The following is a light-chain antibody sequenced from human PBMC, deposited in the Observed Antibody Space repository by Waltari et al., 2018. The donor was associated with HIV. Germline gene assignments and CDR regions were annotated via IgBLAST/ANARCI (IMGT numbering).Light chain of an antibody. J-gene: IGKJ1*01. CDR1: QGILTY. CDR3: HQLKSYPRT. V-gene: IGKV1-9*01. CDR2: DAS. Sequence: DIQLTQSPPFLSASVGDRVTFTCRASQGILTYLAWYQQKPGKPTKVLIYDASTLQSGVPSRFSGSGSGTEFTLTISSLQPEDFATYYCHQLKSYPRTFGQGTKVEI.